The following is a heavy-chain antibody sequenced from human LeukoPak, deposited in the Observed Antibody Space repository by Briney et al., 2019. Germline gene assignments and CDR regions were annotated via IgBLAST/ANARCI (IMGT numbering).Heavy chain of an antibody. CDR1: GGSISSSTFY. Sequence: SETLSLTCTVSGGSISSSTFYWGWIRQPPGKGLEWIGSIFSGGSTYYNPSLKSRVTISVDTSKNHFSLRLSSVSAADTAVYYCARTSSGPNWFDPWGQGTLVTVSS. V-gene: IGHV4-39*02. CDR2: IFSGGST. J-gene: IGHJ5*02. CDR3: ARTSSGPNWFDP. D-gene: IGHD3-22*01.